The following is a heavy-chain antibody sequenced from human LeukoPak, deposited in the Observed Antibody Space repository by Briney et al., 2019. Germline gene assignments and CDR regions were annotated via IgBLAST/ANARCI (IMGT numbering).Heavy chain of an antibody. CDR1: GFTFSSYE. J-gene: IGHJ3*02. CDR2: ISSSGSTI. Sequence: GGSLRLSCAASGFTFSSYEVNWVRQAPGKGLEWVSYISSSGSTIYYADSVKGRFTISRDNAKNSLYLQMNSLRAEDTAVYYCARDTTVVIRRNAFDIWGQGTMVTVSS. CDR3: ARDTTVVIRRNAFDI. V-gene: IGHV3-48*03. D-gene: IGHD4-23*01.